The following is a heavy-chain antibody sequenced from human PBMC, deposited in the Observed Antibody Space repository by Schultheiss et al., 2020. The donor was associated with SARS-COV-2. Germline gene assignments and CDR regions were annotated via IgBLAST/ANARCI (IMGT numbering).Heavy chain of an antibody. CDR3: ARGLRDGSGSYLGY. CDR1: GVTFSSDD. J-gene: IGHJ4*02. Sequence: GGSLRLSCAASGVTFSSDDMSWVRQAPGKGLEWVSAISAGGRTYADSVKGRFTISRDNSKNTLYLQMNSLRPEDTAIYYCARGLRDGSGSYLGYWGQGTLVTVSS. D-gene: IGHD3-10*01. V-gene: IGHV3-23*01. CDR2: ISAGGRT.